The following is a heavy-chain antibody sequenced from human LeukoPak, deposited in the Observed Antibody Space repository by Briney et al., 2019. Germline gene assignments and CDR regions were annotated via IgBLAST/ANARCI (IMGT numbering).Heavy chain of an antibody. Sequence: PGGSLRLSCVASGFTFSSYAMSWVRQAPGKGLEWVSAISSSGGSTHYADSVKGRFTISRDNPKNTLSLRMNSLKAEDTAVYYCAKANRGFAEHFDCWGQGTLVTVSS. D-gene: IGHD3-10*01. CDR1: GFTFSSYA. CDR3: AKANRGFAEHFDC. V-gene: IGHV3-23*01. J-gene: IGHJ4*02. CDR2: ISSSGGST.